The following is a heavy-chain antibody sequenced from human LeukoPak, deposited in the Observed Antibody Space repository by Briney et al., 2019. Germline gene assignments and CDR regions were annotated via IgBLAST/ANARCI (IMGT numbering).Heavy chain of an antibody. CDR2: INHSGST. CDR3: ARGHGTDYYDSSGWDYWFDP. J-gene: IGHJ5*02. D-gene: IGHD3-22*01. Sequence: SETLSLTCAVYGVSFSGYYWSWIRQPPGKGLEWIGEINHSGSTNYNPSLKSRVTISVDTSKNQFSLKLSSVTAADTAAYYCARGHGTDYYDSSGWDYWFDPWGQGTLVTVSS. V-gene: IGHV4-34*01. CDR1: GVSFSGYY.